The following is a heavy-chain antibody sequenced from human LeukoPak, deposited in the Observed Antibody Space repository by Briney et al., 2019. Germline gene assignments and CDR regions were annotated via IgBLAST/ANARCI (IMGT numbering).Heavy chain of an antibody. D-gene: IGHD1-26*01. J-gene: IGHJ4*02. CDR1: GFTFNDYY. Sequence: PGGSLRLSCAASGFTFNDYYMSWIRQAPGKGLEWVSYMSSSGSTIYYADSVKGRFTISRDNAKNSLYLQMNSLRAEDTAVYYCAKDLVGGATPYYFDYWGQGTLVTVSS. CDR2: MSSSGSTI. CDR3: AKDLVGGATPYYFDY. V-gene: IGHV3-11*01.